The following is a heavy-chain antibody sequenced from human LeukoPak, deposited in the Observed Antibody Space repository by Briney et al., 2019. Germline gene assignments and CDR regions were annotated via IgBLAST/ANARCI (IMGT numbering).Heavy chain of an antibody. CDR3: ARAGLTGSKVAFDV. CDR1: GGTFSSYA. Sequence: GSSVNVSCKASGGTFSSYAISWVRQAPGQGLEWMGWINTDTGNPTYAQGFTGHYVFSLDTSVSTAYLQIISLKAEDTAVYYCARAGLTGSKVAFDVWGQGTMVTVSS. CDR2: INTDTGNP. D-gene: IGHD1-20*01. V-gene: IGHV7-4-1*02. J-gene: IGHJ3*01.